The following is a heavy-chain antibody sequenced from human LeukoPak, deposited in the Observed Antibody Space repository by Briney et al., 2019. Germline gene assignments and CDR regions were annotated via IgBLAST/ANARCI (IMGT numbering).Heavy chain of an antibody. D-gene: IGHD6-19*01. CDR3: ATRIAVAGIRSAFDI. Sequence: GGSLRLSCAASGFTFSSYAMSWARQAPGKGLEWVSAISGSGGSTYYADSVKGRFTISRDNSKNTLYLQMNSLRAEDTAVYYCATRIAVAGIRSAFDIWGQGTMVTVSS. CDR2: ISGSGGST. V-gene: IGHV3-23*01. J-gene: IGHJ3*02. CDR1: GFTFSSYA.